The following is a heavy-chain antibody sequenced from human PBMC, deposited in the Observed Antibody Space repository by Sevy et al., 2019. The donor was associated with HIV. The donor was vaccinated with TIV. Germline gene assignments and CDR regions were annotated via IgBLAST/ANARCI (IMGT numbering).Heavy chain of an antibody. CDR2: INPNSGGT. D-gene: IGHD3-3*01. Sequence: ASVKVSCKASGYTFTGYYMHWVRQAPGQGLEWMGWINPNSGGTNYAQKFQGRVTMTRDTSISTAYMELGRLRSDDTAVYYCARDQEAAHTYYDFWSGHNWFDPWGQGTLVTVSS. V-gene: IGHV1-2*02. CDR3: ARDQEAAHTYYDFWSGHNWFDP. CDR1: GYTFTGYY. J-gene: IGHJ5*02.